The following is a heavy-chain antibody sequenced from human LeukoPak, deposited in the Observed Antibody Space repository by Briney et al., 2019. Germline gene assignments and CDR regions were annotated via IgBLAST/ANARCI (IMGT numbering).Heavy chain of an antibody. J-gene: IGHJ4*02. CDR3: ARDNDSSRYYFLNY. Sequence: SVKVSRKPSRGTLSSYASSGVPQAPRQGGWWMGSIIPILGTANYAQQFQGRVKITTDASTSTAYMELSSLRPEDTAVYYCARDNDSSRYYFLNYWGQGTLVTVSS. D-gene: IGHD3-22*01. CDR1: RGTLSSYA. V-gene: IGHV1-69*05. CDR2: IIPILGTA.